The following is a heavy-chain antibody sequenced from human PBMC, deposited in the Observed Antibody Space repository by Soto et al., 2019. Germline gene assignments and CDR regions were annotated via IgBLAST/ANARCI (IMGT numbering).Heavy chain of an antibody. J-gene: IGHJ5*02. CDR3: ARDRNTIFGVVIRNWFDP. Sequence: GASVKVSCKASGYTFSNYYMHWVRQAPGQGLEWMGIINPSGGSTSYAQKFQGRLTMTRDTSTSTVYMELSSLSSDDTAVYYCARDRNTIFGVVIRNWFDPWGQGTLVTVSS. CDR1: GYTFSNYY. V-gene: IGHV1-46*01. D-gene: IGHD3-3*01. CDR2: INPSGGST.